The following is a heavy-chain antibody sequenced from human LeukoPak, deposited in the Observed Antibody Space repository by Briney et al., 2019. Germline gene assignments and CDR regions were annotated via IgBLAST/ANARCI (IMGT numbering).Heavy chain of an antibody. J-gene: IGHJ4*02. CDR2: ISSNGDST. CDR1: GFAFSGYA. Sequence: GSRRLSCSASGFAFSGYAMHWVRQAPGRGLESVSGISSNGDSTYYADSVKGRFTISRDNSKNTLYLQMSSLRAEDTAVYYCVRTYSSGWYGSVDYWGQGTLVTVSS. CDR3: VRTYSSGWYGSVDY. V-gene: IGHV3-64D*06. D-gene: IGHD6-19*01.